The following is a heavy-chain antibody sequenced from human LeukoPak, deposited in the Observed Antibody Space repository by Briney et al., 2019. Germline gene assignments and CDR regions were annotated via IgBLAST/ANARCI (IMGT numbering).Heavy chain of an antibody. V-gene: IGHV4-61*02. Sequence: SETLSLTCTVSGGSISSGSYYWSWIRRPAGKGLEWIGRIYTSGSTNYNPSLKSRVTISVDTSKNQFSLKLSSVTAADTAVYYCARDQGWGEMATSQGYYFDYWGQGTLVTVSS. CDR1: GGSISSGSYY. D-gene: IGHD5-24*01. J-gene: IGHJ4*02. CDR2: IYTSGST. CDR3: ARDQGWGEMATSQGYYFDY.